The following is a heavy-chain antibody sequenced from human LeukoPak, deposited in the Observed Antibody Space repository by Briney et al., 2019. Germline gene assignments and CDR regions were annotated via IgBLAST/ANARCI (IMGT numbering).Heavy chain of an antibody. J-gene: IGHJ4*02. CDR2: ITGSGTNR. CDR1: GFTFSNYA. CDR3: VIWGDYDVLTGYYVPDY. Sequence: GGSLTLSCVASGFTFSNYAMSWVRQAPGKGLEWVSAITGSGTNRYYADSLKGRFTTSRDNSKNTVFLQMSSLRHEDTAIYYCVIWGDYDVLTGYYVPDYWGQGTLVTVAS. D-gene: IGHD3-9*01. V-gene: IGHV3-23*01.